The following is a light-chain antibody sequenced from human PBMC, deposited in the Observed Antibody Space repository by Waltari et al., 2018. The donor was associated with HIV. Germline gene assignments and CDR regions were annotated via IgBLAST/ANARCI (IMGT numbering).Light chain of an antibody. V-gene: IGKV3-15*01. Sequence: EIVMTQSPATLFVSPGVRATLICRASQSVGSNLAWYQQKPDQAPRLLINGASTRATGVPARFSGSGSGTEFTLTITSLQSEDFAVYYCQQYSKWPPGYTFGQGTKV. CDR3: QQYSKWPPGYT. CDR2: GAS. CDR1: QSVGSN. J-gene: IGKJ2*01.